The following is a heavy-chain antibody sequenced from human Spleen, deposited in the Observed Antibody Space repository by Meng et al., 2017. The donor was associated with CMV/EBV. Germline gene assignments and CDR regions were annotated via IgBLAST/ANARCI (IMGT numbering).Heavy chain of an antibody. D-gene: IGHD3-22*01. J-gene: IGHJ6*02. CDR1: GFTFSSYA. CDR2: ISYDGSNK. V-gene: IGHV3-30-3*01. CDR3: ARESSGSFVLDV. Sequence: GGSLRLSCAASGFTFSSYAMHWVRQAPGKGLEWVAPISYDGSNKYYADSVKGRFTISRDNAENSLYLHMNGLRAEDTAVYFCARESSGSFVLDVWGQGTTVTVSS.